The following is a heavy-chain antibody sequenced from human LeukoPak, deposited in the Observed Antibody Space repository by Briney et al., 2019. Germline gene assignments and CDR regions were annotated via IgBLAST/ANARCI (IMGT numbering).Heavy chain of an antibody. J-gene: IGHJ4*02. V-gene: IGHV3-20*04. CDR3: AKDIGVGYCNGCLFDY. Sequence: GGSLRLSCAASGFTFSRYWMSWVRQAPGKGLEWVSNINWNGGSTGCADSVRGRFTISRDNSKNSPYLQMNSLRTEDTALYYCAKDIGVGYCNGCLFDYWGQGTLVTVSS. D-gene: IGHD2-15*01. CDR1: GFTFSRYW. CDR2: INWNGGST.